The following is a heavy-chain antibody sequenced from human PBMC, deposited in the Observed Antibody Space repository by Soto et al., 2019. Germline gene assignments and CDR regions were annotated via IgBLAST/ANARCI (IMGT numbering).Heavy chain of an antibody. Sequence: GGSLRLSCEASGFTFSTYAMSWVRQAPGKGLEWVSGIGGSGGSTYYADSVNGRLTISRDNSKNTLYLQMDSLRAEDTAIYYCAKARAGAYSYGGGFDYWGQGALVTVSS. D-gene: IGHD5-18*01. V-gene: IGHV3-23*01. CDR1: GFTFSTYA. CDR3: AKARAGAYSYGGGFDY. J-gene: IGHJ4*02. CDR2: IGGSGGST.